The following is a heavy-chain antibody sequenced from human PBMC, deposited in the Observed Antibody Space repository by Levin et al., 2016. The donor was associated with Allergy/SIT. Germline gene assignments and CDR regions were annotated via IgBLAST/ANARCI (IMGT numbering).Heavy chain of an antibody. CDR2: MKQDGSEK. V-gene: IGHV3-7*03. CDR1: GFTFSSYW. Sequence: GESLKISCAASGFTFSSYWISWVRQTPEKGLEWVANMKQDGSEKYYMDSVKGRFTMSRDNAKNSLYLQMDSLRAEDTAVYYCARMYSSTWWYYFDYWGQGTLVTVSS. J-gene: IGHJ4*02. CDR3: ARMYSSTWWYYFDY. D-gene: IGHD6-13*01.